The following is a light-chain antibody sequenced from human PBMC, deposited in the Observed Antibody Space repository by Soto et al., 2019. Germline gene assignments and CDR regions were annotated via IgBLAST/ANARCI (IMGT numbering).Light chain of an antibody. CDR3: QQYYTTPTWT. J-gene: IGKJ1*01. V-gene: IGKV4-1*01. CDR2: WAS. CDR1: QSCFSRFRNKNY. Sequence: DVVMTQSPDSLTLSLGERATINCKSSQSCFSRFRNKNYLAWFQQKPGQPPRLLIYWASTRESGVSDRFSGSGSGTDFTLTINSLQAEDVAVYYCQQYYTTPTWTFGQGTKVDIK.